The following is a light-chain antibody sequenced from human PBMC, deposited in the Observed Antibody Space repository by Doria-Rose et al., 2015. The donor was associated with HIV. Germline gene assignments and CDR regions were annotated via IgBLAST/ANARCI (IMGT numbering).Light chain of an antibody. CDR3: HQYGTSWT. Sequence: TQSPGTLSLSPGERATLSCRASQSFSSTYLAWYQQKPAKAPSLLIYDGSTRATGIPDRYSASGSGTDFTLTINRLEPEDFALYYCHQYGTSWTFGQGTKVEI. J-gene: IGKJ1*01. CDR1: QSFSSTY. V-gene: IGKV3-20*01. CDR2: DGS.